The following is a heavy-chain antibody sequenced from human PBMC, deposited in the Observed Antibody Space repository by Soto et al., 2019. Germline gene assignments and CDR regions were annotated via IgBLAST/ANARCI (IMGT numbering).Heavy chain of an antibody. D-gene: IGHD5-18*01. Sequence: SETLSLTWTVSGGSISSYYWSWIRQPPGKGLEWIGYIYYSGSTNYNPSLKSRVTISVDTSKNQFSLKLSSVTAADTAVYYCARVGGYSYGPDPIDFDYWGQGTLVTVSS. CDR2: IYYSGST. V-gene: IGHV4-59*01. J-gene: IGHJ4*02. CDR3: ARVGGYSYGPDPIDFDY. CDR1: GGSISSYY.